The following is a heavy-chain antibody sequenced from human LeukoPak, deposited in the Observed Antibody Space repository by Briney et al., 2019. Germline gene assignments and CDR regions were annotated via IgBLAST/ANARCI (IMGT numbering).Heavy chain of an antibody. CDR2: IIPILGIA. CDR3: ARVRRDYSNYYFDY. V-gene: IGHV1-69*04. J-gene: IGHJ4*02. CDR1: GGTFSSYA. Sequence: ASVKVSCKASGGTFSSYAISWVRQAPGQGLEWMGRIIPILGIANYAQKFQGRVTITADKSTSTAYMELSSLRSEDTAVYYCARVRRDYSNYYFDYWGQGSLVTVSS. D-gene: IGHD4-11*01.